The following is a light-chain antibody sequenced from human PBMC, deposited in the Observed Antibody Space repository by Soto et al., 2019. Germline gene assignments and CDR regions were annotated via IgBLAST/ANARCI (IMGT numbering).Light chain of an antibody. Sequence: SVLTQPPSVSGAPGQRVTISCTGSSSNIGAGYDVHWYLQAPGTAPKLLVYTNNDRPSGVPDRFSGSKSDTSASLAITGLQAEDEADYYCQSYDSRLSAYVFGTGTKVTVL. CDR1: SSNIGAGYD. J-gene: IGLJ1*01. CDR2: TNN. CDR3: QSYDSRLSAYV. V-gene: IGLV1-40*01.